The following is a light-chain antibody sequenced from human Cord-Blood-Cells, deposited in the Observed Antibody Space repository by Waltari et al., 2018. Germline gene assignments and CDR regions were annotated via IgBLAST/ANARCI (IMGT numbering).Light chain of an antibody. CDR3: QQYNNWLIT. CDR1: QSVSSN. Sequence: LVMTQSPATLSVSPGERATLSCRASQSVSSNLAWYQQKPGQAPRLLIYGASTRATGIPARFSGSGSGSEFTLTISSLQSEDFAVYYCQQYNNWLITFGQGTRLGIK. J-gene: IGKJ5*01. CDR2: GAS. V-gene: IGKV3-15*01.